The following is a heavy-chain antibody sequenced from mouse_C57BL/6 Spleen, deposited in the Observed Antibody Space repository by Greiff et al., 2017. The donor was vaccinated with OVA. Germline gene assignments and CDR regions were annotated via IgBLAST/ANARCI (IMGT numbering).Heavy chain of an antibody. D-gene: IGHD4-1*01. V-gene: IGHV3-6*01. J-gene: IGHJ2*01. Sequence: EVKLVESGPGLVKPSQSLSLTCSVTGYSITSGYYWNWIRQFPGNKLEWMGYISYDGSNNYNPSLKNRISITRDTSKNQFFLKLNSVTTEDTATYYCARNGNSDYWGQGTTLTVSS. CDR2: ISYDGSN. CDR3: ARNGNSDY. CDR1: GYSITSGYY.